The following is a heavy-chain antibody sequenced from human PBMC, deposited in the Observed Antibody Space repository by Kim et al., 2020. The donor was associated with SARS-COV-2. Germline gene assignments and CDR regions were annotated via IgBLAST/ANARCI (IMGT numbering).Heavy chain of an antibody. CDR2: ISSSGSTI. Sequence: GGSLRLSCAASGFTFSDYYMSWIRQAPGKGLEWVSYISSSGSTIYYADSVKGRFTISRDNAKNSLYLQMNSLRAEDTAVYYCASTFMVRGVIIPGGMDVWGEGTTVTVSS. J-gene: IGHJ6*04. D-gene: IGHD3-10*01. CDR3: ASTFMVRGVIIPGGMDV. CDR1: GFTFSDYY. V-gene: IGHV3-11*04.